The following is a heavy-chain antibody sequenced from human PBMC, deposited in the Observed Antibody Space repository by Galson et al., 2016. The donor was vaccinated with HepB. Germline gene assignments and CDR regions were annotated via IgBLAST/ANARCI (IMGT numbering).Heavy chain of an antibody. J-gene: IGHJ4*02. CDR1: GYTFTSYG. D-gene: IGHD6-19*01. CDR3: ARTQRHPSGWDHTYFDF. Sequence: SVKVSCKASGYTFTSYGISWLRQAPGQGLECLGWISAYNGPTNYAQKLQGRVTMTTDPSTSTDSMALRSLTSADTAIYYCARTQRHPSGWDHTYFDFWSQGSLVTVSS. CDR2: ISAYNGPT. V-gene: IGHV1-18*01.